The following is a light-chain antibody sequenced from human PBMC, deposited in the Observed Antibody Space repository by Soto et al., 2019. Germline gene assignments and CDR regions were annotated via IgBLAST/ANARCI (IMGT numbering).Light chain of an antibody. Sequence: EIVLTQSPATLSLSPGEIATLSCRASQSVSSYLAWYQQKPCQAPRLLIYDASNRATGIPARFSGSGSGTDFTLTISSLEPEDFAVYYCQQRSNWPRGFTFGPGTKVDIK. CDR3: QQRSNWPRGFT. CDR1: QSVSSY. V-gene: IGKV3-11*01. CDR2: DAS. J-gene: IGKJ3*01.